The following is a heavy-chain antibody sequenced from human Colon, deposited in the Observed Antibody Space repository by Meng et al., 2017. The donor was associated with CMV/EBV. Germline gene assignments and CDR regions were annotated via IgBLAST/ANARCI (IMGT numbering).Heavy chain of an antibody. D-gene: IGHD4-17*01. V-gene: IGHV3-23*01. CDR2: LIGSSNT. CDR1: RFTFSTYT. J-gene: IGHJ4*02. Sequence: ASRFTFSTYTMSWVRQAPGQGLEWVSGLIGSSNTYYADSVKGRFTISRDNSKSTLYLQMNNLRTEDTAVYYCAKDLKPDGAWDFDAWGQGTLVTVSS. CDR3: AKDLKPDGAWDFDA.